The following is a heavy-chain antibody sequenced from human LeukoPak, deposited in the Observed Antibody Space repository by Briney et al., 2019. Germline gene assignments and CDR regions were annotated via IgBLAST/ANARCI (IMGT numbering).Heavy chain of an antibody. J-gene: IGHJ4*02. D-gene: IGHD6-19*01. CDR2: INFDGSST. CDR3: ARERYSGGWYYFDY. CDR1: GFTFSSYW. Sequence: PGGSLRLSCAASGFTFSSYWMHWVRQAPGKGLVWVSRINFDGSSTNYADSVKGRFTIYRDNAKNTLYLQMNSLRAEDTAVYYCARERYSGGWYYFDYWGQGTLVTVSS. V-gene: IGHV3-74*01.